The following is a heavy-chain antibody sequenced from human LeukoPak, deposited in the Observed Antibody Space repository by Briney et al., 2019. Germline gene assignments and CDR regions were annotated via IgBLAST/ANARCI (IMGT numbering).Heavy chain of an antibody. CDR1: GYTFSSYA. J-gene: IGHJ4*02. CDR2: ISGSGGST. CDR3: AKDRAELRFLEWLKGYDY. Sequence: GSLRLSCAASGYTFSSYAMSWVRQAPGKGLEWVSAISGSGGSTYYADSVKGRFTISRDNSKNTLYLQMNSLRAEDTAVYYCAKDRAELRFLEWLKGYDYWGQGTLVTVSS. D-gene: IGHD3-3*01. V-gene: IGHV3-23*01.